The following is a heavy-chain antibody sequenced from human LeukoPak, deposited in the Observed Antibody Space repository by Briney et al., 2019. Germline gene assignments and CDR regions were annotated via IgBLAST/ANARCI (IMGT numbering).Heavy chain of an antibody. CDR3: AKADYDSSGYYYAY. CDR2: ISGSGGST. J-gene: IGHJ4*02. V-gene: IGHV3-23*01. D-gene: IGHD3-22*01. CDR1: GFTFSSYA. Sequence: GGSLRLSCAASGFTFSSYAMSWVRQAPGKGLEWVSAISGSGGSTYYADSVKGRFTISRDNSKNTLYLQTNSLRAEDTAVYYCAKADYDSSGYYYAYWGQGTLVTVSS.